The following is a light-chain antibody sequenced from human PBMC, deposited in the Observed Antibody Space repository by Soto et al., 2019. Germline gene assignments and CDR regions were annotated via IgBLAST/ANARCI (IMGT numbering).Light chain of an antibody. CDR3: QQYGSSPPRT. CDR2: GAS. V-gene: IGKV3-20*01. J-gene: IGKJ1*01. CDR1: QSVSNDF. Sequence: EIVLTQSPGILSLSPGERATLSCRASQSVSNDFLAWYQQKPGQAPRLLIYGASTRATDVPDRFSGSGSGADFTLTISRLEPEEFAVYYCQQYGSSPPRTFGQGTKVE.